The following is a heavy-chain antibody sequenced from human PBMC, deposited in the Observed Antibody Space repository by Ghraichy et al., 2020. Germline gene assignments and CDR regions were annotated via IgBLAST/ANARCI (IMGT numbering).Heavy chain of an antibody. CDR3: ARGYYYDSSGYDWAAWPPSFDY. V-gene: IGHV4-59*01. Sequence: SETLSLTCTVSGGSISSYYWSWIRQPPGKGLEWIGYIYYSGSTNYNPSLKSRVTISVDTSKNQFSLKLSSVTAANTAVYYCARGYYYDSSGYDWAAWPPSFDYWGQGTLVTVSS. CDR1: GGSISSYY. J-gene: IGHJ4*02. CDR2: IYYSGST. D-gene: IGHD3-22*01.